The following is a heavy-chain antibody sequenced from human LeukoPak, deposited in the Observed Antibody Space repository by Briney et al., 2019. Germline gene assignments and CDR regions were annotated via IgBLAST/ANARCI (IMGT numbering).Heavy chain of an antibody. CDR3: ARRYYVDILEAFDP. J-gene: IGHJ5*02. CDR2: IYYSGGT. D-gene: IGHD5-12*01. Sequence: SETLSLTCTVSGGSISSSSYYWGWIRQPPGKGLEWIGSIYYSGGTYYNPSLKSRVTISVDTSKNQFSLKLSSVTAADTAVYYCARRYYVDILEAFDPWGQGTLVTVSS. V-gene: IGHV4-39*01. CDR1: GGSISSSSYY.